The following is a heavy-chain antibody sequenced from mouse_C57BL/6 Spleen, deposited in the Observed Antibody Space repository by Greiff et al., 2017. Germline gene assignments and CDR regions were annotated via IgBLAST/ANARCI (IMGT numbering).Heavy chain of an antibody. Sequence: QVQLQQSGAELAKPGASVKLSCTASGYTFTSYWMHWVKQRPGQGLEWIGYINPSSGYTKYNQKFKDKATLTADKSSSTAYMQLSSLTYEDSAVYYCARGFYGSSYDWYFDVWGTGTTVTVSS. V-gene: IGHV1-7*01. J-gene: IGHJ1*03. CDR1: GYTFTSYW. D-gene: IGHD1-1*01. CDR3: ARGFYGSSYDWYFDV. CDR2: INPSSGYT.